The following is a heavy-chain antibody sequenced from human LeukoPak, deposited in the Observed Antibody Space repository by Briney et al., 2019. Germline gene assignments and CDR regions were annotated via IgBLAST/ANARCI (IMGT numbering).Heavy chain of an antibody. CDR2: INHNGNVN. D-gene: IGHD3-16*01. CDR1: GFTSSSYW. J-gene: IGHJ6*02. V-gene: IGHV3-7*03. CDR3: ARGGGLDV. Sequence: LPGGSLRLSCAASGFTSSSYWMNWARQAPGKGLEWVASINHNGNVNYYVDSVKGRFTISRDNAENSLYLQMSNLRAEDTAVYFCARGGGLDVWGQGATVTVSS.